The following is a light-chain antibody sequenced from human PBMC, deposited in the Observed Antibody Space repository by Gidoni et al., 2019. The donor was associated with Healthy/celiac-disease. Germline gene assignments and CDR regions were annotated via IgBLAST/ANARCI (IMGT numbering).Light chain of an antibody. CDR2: SAS. CDR3: QQANSSPLT. CDR1: QGISSW. V-gene: IGKV1-12*01. J-gene: IGKJ4*01. Sequence: DLQLTQSPSSVSASVGDRVTITGRASQGISSWLAWYQQKPGQAPRLLIYSASTLYTGVPSRFSGSGSGTDFTLTISSLQPKDFATYYCQQANSSPLTFGGGTKVEIK.